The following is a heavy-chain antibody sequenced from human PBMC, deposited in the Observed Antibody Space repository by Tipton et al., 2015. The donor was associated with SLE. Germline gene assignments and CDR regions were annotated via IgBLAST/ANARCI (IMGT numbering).Heavy chain of an antibody. Sequence: SLRLSCAASGFTFDDYAMHWVRQVPGKGLEWVSGISWNSEGIGYADSVKGRFTISRDNAKKLLYLQMNGLRAEDTGLYYCAKDADSSGKLYYFYYGMDVWGQGTAVTVSS. J-gene: IGHJ6*02. D-gene: IGHD3-22*01. CDR2: ISWNSEGI. CDR3: AKDADSSGKLYYFYYGMDV. CDR1: GFTFDDYA. V-gene: IGHV3-9*01.